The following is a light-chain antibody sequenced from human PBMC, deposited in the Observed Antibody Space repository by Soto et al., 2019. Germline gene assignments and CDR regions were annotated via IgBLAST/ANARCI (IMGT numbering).Light chain of an antibody. CDR2: GAS. CDR3: QQYNNLPPT. V-gene: IGKV3-15*01. CDR1: QSISSK. Sequence: EIKMAQSPDTLSVSPGERATLSCRASQSISSKLAWYQQRPGQAPRLLIYGASTRATGVPVRFSGGGSGTEFTLTISGLQSEDFAVYYCQQYNNLPPTFGQGTKVDIK. J-gene: IGKJ1*01.